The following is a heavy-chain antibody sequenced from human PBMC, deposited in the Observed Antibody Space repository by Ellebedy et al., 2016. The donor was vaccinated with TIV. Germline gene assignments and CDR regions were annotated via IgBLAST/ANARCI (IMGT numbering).Heavy chain of an antibody. V-gene: IGHV3-7*03. CDR2: IKQDGSDK. J-gene: IGHJ4*02. Sequence: PGGSLRLSCAASGFTFSDYWMNWVRQTPGRGLEWVANIKQDGSDKHYVDSVKGRFTISRDNAKNSLYLQMNSLSADDTAVYYCARGSGYCSSTSCSGETDWGQGTPVTVSS. CDR1: GFTFSDYW. CDR3: ARGSGYCSSTSCSGETD. D-gene: IGHD2-2*01.